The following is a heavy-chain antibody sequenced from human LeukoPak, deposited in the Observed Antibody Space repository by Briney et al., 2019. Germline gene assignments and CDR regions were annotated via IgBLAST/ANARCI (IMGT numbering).Heavy chain of an antibody. D-gene: IGHD2-15*01. V-gene: IGHV3-23*01. CDR1: GFTFSRNA. CDR3: AKDQYCSGGSCYLGY. Sequence: PGGSLRLSCAASGFTFSRNAMSWVRQAPGKGLEWVSAISGSGDSTYYADSVKGRFTISRDSSKNTLYLQMNSLRAEDTAVYYCAKDQYCSGGSCYLGYWGQGTLVTVSS. CDR2: ISGSGDST. J-gene: IGHJ4*02.